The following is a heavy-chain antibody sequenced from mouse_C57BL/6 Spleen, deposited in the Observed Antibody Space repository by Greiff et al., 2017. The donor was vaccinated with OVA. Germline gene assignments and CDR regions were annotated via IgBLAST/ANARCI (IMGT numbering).Heavy chain of an antibody. V-gene: IGHV1-19*01. CDR1: GYTFTDYY. CDR3: AKNWDDWYFDV. Sequence: SGPVLVKPGASVKMSCKASGYTFTDYYMNWVKQSHGKSLEWIGVINPYNGGTSYNQKFKGKATLTVDKSSSTAYVELNSLTSEDSAVYYCAKNWDDWYFDVWGTGTTVTVSS. CDR2: INPYNGGT. D-gene: IGHD4-1*01. J-gene: IGHJ1*03.